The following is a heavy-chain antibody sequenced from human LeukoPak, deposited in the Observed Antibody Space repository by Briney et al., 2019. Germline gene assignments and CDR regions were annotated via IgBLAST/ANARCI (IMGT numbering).Heavy chain of an antibody. J-gene: IGHJ4*02. CDR1: GFTFSSYA. CDR3: AKAVVVITTTPLDY. Sequence: GGSLRLSCAASGFTFSSYAMSWVRQAPGKGLEWVSAISGSGGNTYYADSVKGRFTISRDNSKNTLYLQMNSLRAEDTAVYYCAKAVVVITTTPLDYWGQGTLVTVSS. D-gene: IGHD3-22*01. CDR2: ISGSGGNT. V-gene: IGHV3-23*01.